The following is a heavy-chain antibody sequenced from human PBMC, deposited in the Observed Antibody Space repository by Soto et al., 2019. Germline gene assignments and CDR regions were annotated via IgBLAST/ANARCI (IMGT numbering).Heavy chain of an antibody. CDR1: GASIRSYY. CDR3: ARDGSKTLRDCFDP. CDR2: IYTTGSA. D-gene: IGHD4-17*01. J-gene: IGHJ5*02. Sequence: SETLSLTCSVSGASIRSYYWHWIRQPPGKGLEWIGRIYTTGSAKYNPSLKSRVTMSVDTSKNQVYLKLTSVTAADAGGYYCARDGSKTLRDCFDPWGQGILVT. V-gene: IGHV4-4*07.